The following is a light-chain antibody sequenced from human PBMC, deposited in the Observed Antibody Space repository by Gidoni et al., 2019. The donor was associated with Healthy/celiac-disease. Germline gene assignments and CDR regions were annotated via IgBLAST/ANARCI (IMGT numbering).Light chain of an antibody. CDR1: QSVSSY. J-gene: IGKJ1*01. CDR3: KQRSNWLRT. CDR2: DAS. V-gene: IGKV3-11*01. Sequence: EIVLTQSPATLSLSPGERATLSCRASQSVSSYLAWYQQKPGQAPRLLIYDASNRATGIQARFSGSGSGTDFTLTISSLEPEDFAVYYCKQRSNWLRTFGQGTKVEIK.